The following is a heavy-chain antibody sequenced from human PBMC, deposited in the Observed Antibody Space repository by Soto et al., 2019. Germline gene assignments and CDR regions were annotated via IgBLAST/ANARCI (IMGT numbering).Heavy chain of an antibody. CDR1: GFTFSSYA. D-gene: IGHD6-13*01. Sequence: EVQLLESGGGLVQPGGSLRLSCAASGFTFSSYAMSWVRQAPGKGLEWVSAISGSGGSTYYADSVKGRFTISRDNSKNTLYLQMNSLRAEDTAVYYWAKVGGGEQQPAIDYWGQGTLVTVSS. V-gene: IGHV3-23*01. J-gene: IGHJ4*02. CDR3: AKVGGGEQQPAIDY. CDR2: ISGSGGST.